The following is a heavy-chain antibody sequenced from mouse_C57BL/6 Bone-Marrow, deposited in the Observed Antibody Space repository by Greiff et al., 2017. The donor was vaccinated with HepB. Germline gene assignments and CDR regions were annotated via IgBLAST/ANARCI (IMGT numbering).Heavy chain of an antibody. J-gene: IGHJ4*01. CDR3: ARSHYYYGNAMDY. CDR1: GYTFTSYG. CDR2: IYPRSGNT. V-gene: IGHV1-81*01. D-gene: IGHD1-1*01. Sequence: VQLQQSGAELARPGASVKLSCKASGYTFTSYGISWVKQRTGQGLEWIGEIYPRSGNTYYNEKFKGKATLTADKSSSTAYMELRILTSEDSAVYFCARSHYYYGNAMDYWGQGTSVTVSS.